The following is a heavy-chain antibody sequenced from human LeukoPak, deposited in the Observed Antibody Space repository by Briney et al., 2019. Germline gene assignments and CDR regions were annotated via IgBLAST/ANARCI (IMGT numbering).Heavy chain of an antibody. CDR2: IYYSGST. CDR1: GGSISSGDYY. CDR3: AAPVDYGSGSYLS. D-gene: IGHD3-10*01. J-gene: IGHJ5*02. Sequence: PSETLSLTCTVSGGSISSGDYYWRWIRQPPGKGLEWIGYIYYSGSTYYNPSLKSRVTISVDTSKNQFSLKLSSVTAADTAVYYCAAPVDYGSGSYLSWGQGTLVTVSS. V-gene: IGHV4-30-4*02.